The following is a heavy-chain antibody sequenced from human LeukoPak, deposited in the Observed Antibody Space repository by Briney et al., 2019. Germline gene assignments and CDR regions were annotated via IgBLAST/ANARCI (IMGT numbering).Heavy chain of an antibody. J-gene: IGHJ4*02. CDR1: GGTFSSYA. V-gene: IGHV1-69*13. CDR2: IIPIFGTA. D-gene: IGHD3-3*01. Sequence: SVKVSCTASGGTFSSYAISWVRQAPGQGLEWMGGIIPIFGTANYAQKFQGRVTITADESTSTAYMELSSLRSEDTAVYYCAIFGAAPADFDYWGQGTLVTVSS. CDR3: AIFGAAPADFDY.